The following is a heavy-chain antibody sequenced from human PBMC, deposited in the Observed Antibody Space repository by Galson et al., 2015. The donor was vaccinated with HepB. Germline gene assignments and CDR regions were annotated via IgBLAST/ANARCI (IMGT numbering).Heavy chain of an antibody. Sequence: SLRLSCAASGFTVSSNYMSWVRQAPGKGLEWVSVIYSVGKTYYADSVKGRFTISRHNSKNTLYLQMNSLRAEDTAVYYCARGAGTTLYFDYWGQGTLVTVSS. D-gene: IGHD1-7*01. CDR3: ARGAGTTLYFDY. V-gene: IGHV3-53*04. J-gene: IGHJ4*02. CDR1: GFTVSSNY. CDR2: IYSVGKT.